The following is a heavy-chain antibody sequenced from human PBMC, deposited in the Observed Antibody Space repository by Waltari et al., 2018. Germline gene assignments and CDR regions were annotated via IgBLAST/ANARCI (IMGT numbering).Heavy chain of an antibody. V-gene: IGHV4-59*01. Sequence: QVQLQESGPGLVKPSETLSLTCTVSGGSISSYYWSWIRQPPGQGLEWIGYIYYSGSTNYNPSLKSRVTISVDTSKNQFSLKLSSVTAADTAVYYCARGKWELLPARIYYGMDVWGQGTTVTVSS. D-gene: IGHD1-26*01. J-gene: IGHJ6*02. CDR2: IYYSGST. CDR1: GGSISSYY. CDR3: ARGKWELLPARIYYGMDV.